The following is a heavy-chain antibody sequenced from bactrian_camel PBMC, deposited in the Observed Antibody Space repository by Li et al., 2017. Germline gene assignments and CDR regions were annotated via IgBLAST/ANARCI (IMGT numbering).Heavy chain of an antibody. CDR2: IDRDDTI. CDR1: GFTYNRNC. Sequence: VQLVESGGALVQPGGSLRLSYAASGFTYNRNCMAWFRQAPGKEREGVASIDRDDTITYADPVKGRLTSSRDNAKNTLYLQLNSLKTEDTAMYYCAKSNGNWDFGSWGQGTQVTVS. J-gene: IGHJ6*01. D-gene: IGHD1*01. V-gene: IGHV3S10*01. CDR3: AKSNGNWDFGS.